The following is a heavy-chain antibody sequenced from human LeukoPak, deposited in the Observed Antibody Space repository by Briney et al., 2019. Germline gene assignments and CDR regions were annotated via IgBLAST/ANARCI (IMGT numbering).Heavy chain of an antibody. V-gene: IGHV1-18*01. Sequence: ASVKVYCKASGGTFSSYAISWVRQAPGQGLEWMGWISAYNGNTNYAQKLQGRVTMTTDTSTSTAYMELRSLRSDDTAVYYCAGSNSAVAANWFDPWGQGTLVTVSS. CDR3: AGSNSAVAANWFDP. CDR2: ISAYNGNT. D-gene: IGHD6-19*01. CDR1: GGTFSSYA. J-gene: IGHJ5*02.